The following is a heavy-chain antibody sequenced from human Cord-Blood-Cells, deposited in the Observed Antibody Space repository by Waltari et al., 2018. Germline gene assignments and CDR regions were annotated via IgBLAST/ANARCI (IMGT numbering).Heavy chain of an antibody. CDR3: AAGMAAAGTRWFDP. CDR1: GVSITSIDSY. J-gene: IGHJ5*02. V-gene: IGHV4-39*01. Sequence: QLQLQETGPGLVKPSSTVSLTCTVLGVSITSIDSYSGGLRQPPGKGLEWIGSIYYSGSTYYNPSLKSRFTISVDTSKNQFSLKLSSVTAADTAVYYCAAGMAAAGTRWFDPWGQGTLVTVSS. CDR2: IYYSGST. D-gene: IGHD6-13*01.